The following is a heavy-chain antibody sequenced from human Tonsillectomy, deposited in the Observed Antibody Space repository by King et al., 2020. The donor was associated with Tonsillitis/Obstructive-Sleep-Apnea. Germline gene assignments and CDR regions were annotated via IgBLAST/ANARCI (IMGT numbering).Heavy chain of an antibody. D-gene: IGHD1-14*01. Sequence: QVQLPQWGAGLLKPSETLSLTCAVYGGSFSGYYWSWIRQPPGKGLEWIGEINHSGSTNYNPSLKSRVTISVDTSKNQFSLKLSSVTAADTAVYYCARGGNRYYFDYWGQGTLVTVSS. J-gene: IGHJ4*02. CDR1: GGSFSGYY. CDR3: ARGGNRYYFDY. CDR2: INHSGST. V-gene: IGHV4-34*01.